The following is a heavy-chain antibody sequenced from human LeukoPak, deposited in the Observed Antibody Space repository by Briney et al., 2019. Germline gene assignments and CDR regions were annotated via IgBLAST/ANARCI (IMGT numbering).Heavy chain of an antibody. D-gene: IGHD5-12*01. V-gene: IGHV4-59*08. CDR3: ASGRRGYSGYDYPLSVFDY. CDR2: IYYSGST. J-gene: IGHJ4*02. CDR1: GGSISSYY. Sequence: SETLSLTCTVSGGSISSYYWSWVRQPPGKGLEWIGYIYYSGSTNYNPSLKSRVTISVDTSKNQFSLKLSSVTAADTAVYYCASGRRGYSGYDYPLSVFDYWGQGTLVTVSS.